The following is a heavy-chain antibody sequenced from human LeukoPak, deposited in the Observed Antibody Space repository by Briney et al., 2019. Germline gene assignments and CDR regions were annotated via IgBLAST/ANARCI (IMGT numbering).Heavy chain of an antibody. CDR1: GGSFSGYY. J-gene: IGHJ4*02. D-gene: IGHD5-18*01. CDR2: INHSGST. Sequence: PSETLSLTCAVYGGSFSGYYWSWIRQPPGKGLEWIGEINHSGSTNYNPSLKSRVTISVDTSKSQFSLQLSSVTAADTAVYYCARRGDTALAGGYFDSWGQGTLVTVSS. CDR3: ARRGDTALAGGYFDS. V-gene: IGHV4-34*01.